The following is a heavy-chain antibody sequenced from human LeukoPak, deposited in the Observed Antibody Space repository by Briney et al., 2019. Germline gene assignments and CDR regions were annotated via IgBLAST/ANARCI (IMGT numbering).Heavy chain of an antibody. CDR2: IYYSGST. J-gene: IGHJ4*02. D-gene: IGHD3-9*01. CDR1: GGSISSYY. V-gene: IGHV4-59*01. Sequence: SETLSLTCTVSGGSISSYYWSWVRPPPGGGLEWIGYIYYSGSTNYNPSPKSRVTISVDTSKNQFSLKLSSVTAADTAVYYCARQYPYDIWTGPYFDYWGQGTLVTVSS. CDR3: ARQYPYDIWTGPYFDY.